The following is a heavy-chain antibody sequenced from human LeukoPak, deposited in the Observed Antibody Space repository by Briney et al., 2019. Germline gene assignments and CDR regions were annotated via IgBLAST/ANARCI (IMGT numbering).Heavy chain of an antibody. V-gene: IGHV3-48*03. CDR1: GFTFSSYE. D-gene: IGHD7-27*01. Sequence: GGSLRLSCAASGFTFSSYEMNWVRQAPGKGLEWFSYISSSGTTIYYADSVKGRFTISRDNAKNSLYLQMNSLRAEDTAVYYCAREPVTGDYYFDYWGQGTLVTVSS. CDR2: ISSSGTTI. J-gene: IGHJ4*02. CDR3: AREPVTGDYYFDY.